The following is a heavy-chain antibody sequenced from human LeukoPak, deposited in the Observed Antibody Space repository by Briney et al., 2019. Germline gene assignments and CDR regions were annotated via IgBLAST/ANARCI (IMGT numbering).Heavy chain of an antibody. D-gene: IGHD6-19*01. Sequence: PGRSLRLSCAASGFTFSSYGMHWVRQAPGKGLEWVAVIWYDGSNKYYADSVKGRFTISRDNSKNTLYLQMNSLRAEDTAVYYCASTQWLGKGLDYWGQGTLVTVSS. CDR2: IWYDGSNK. CDR3: ASTQWLGKGLDY. CDR1: GFTFSSYG. J-gene: IGHJ4*02. V-gene: IGHV3-33*01.